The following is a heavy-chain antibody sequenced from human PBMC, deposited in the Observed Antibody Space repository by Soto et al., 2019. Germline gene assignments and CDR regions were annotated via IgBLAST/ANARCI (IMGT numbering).Heavy chain of an antibody. CDR2: IYYSGST. V-gene: IGHV4-59*08. J-gene: IGHJ5*02. CDR3: ARHVDYYDSSGYYYNWFDP. Sequence: PSETLSLTCTVSGGSISSYYWSWIRQPPGKGLEWIGYIYYSGSTNYNPSLKSRVTISVDTSKNQFSLRLSSVTAADTAVYYCARHVDYYDSSGYYYNWFDPWGQGTLVTVSS. CDR1: GGSISSYY. D-gene: IGHD3-22*01.